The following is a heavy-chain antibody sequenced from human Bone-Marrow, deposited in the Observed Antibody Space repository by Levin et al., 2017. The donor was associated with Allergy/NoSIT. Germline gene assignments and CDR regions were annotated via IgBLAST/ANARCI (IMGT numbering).Heavy chain of an antibody. CDR2: INWNGGST. CDR3: ARDLTWFRDPGFDY. D-gene: IGHD3-10*01. Sequence: SGGSLRLSCAASGFTFDDYGMSWVRQAPGKGLEWVSGINWNGGSTGYADSVKGRFTISRDNAKNSLYLQMNSLRAEDTALYHCARDLTWFRDPGFDYWGQGTLVTVSS. V-gene: IGHV3-20*01. J-gene: IGHJ4*02. CDR1: GFTFDDYG.